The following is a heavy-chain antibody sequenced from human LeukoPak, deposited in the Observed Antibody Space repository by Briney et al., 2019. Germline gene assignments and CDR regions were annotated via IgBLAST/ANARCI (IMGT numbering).Heavy chain of an antibody. V-gene: IGHV3-48*03. CDR2: ISSSGSTI. Sequence: GGSLRLSCAASGFTFSSYEMNWVRQAPGKGLEWVSYISSSGSTIYYADSVKGRFTISRDNAKNSLYLQMNSLRAEDTAVYYCVRDLSYGLDYWGQGTLVTVSS. CDR3: VRDLSYGLDY. CDR1: GFTFSSYE. J-gene: IGHJ4*02. D-gene: IGHD5-18*01.